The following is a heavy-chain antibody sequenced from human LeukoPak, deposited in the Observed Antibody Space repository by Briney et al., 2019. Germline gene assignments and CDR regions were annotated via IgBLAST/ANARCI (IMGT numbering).Heavy chain of an antibody. D-gene: IGHD3-3*01. Sequence: SSETLSLICAVYGGSFSGYYWSWIRHPPGKGLEGIGEINHSGSTNYNPSLKSRVTISVDTSKNQFSLKLSSVTAADTAVYYCARGGVTLFGVGKYRYKWFDPWGQGTLVTVSS. CDR1: GGSFSGYY. V-gene: IGHV4-34*01. CDR2: INHSGST. J-gene: IGHJ5*02. CDR3: ARGGVTLFGVGKYRYKWFDP.